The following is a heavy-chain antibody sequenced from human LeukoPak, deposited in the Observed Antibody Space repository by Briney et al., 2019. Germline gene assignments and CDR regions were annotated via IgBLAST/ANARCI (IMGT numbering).Heavy chain of an antibody. CDR3: VRGNQKYGDYVRD. CDR2: IYPGDSDT. CDR1: GYTFNKNY. D-gene: IGHD4-17*01. Sequence: GESLKISCKASGYTFNKNYIAWVRQVSGKGLEWMGIIYPGDSDTRYSPSFQGHVTISADESISTAFLQWSSVEATDSAMYYCVRGNQKYGDYVRDWGQGTLVTISS. V-gene: IGHV5-51*01. J-gene: IGHJ4*02.